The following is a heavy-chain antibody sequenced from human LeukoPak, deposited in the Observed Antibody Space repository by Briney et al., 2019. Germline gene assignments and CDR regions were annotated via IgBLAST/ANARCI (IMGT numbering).Heavy chain of an antibody. CDR3: ASSIVATITSFDY. CDR2: IYYSGST. D-gene: IGHD5-12*01. V-gene: IGHV4-59*08. J-gene: IGHJ4*02. CDR1: GGSISSYY. Sequence: SETLSLTCTVSGGSISSYYWSWIRQPPGKGLEWIGYIYYSGSTNYNPSLKGRVTMSVDTSKNQFSLTLSSVTAADTAVYYCASSIVATITSFDYWGQGTLVTVSS.